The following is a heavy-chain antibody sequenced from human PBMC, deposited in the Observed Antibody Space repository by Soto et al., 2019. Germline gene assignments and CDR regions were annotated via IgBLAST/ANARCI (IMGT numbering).Heavy chain of an antibody. CDR3: ARDDHIVVVPTSLGAMDV. J-gene: IGHJ6*02. D-gene: IGHD2-2*01. V-gene: IGHV4-30-4*01. CDR2: IYYSGST. CDR1: GGSINSGDYH. Sequence: SATLSLTCTVSGGSINSGDYHWSWLRQSPGKGLEWIGAIYYSGSTNYNPSLKSRVTISLDKSKNQFSLKLTSVTAADSAVYYCARDDHIVVVPTSLGAMDVWGQGTTVTVSS.